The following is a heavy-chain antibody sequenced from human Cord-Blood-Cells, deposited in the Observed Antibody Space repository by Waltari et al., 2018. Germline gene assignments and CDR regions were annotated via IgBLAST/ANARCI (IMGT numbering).Heavy chain of an antibody. J-gene: IGHJ1*01. CDR2: IYHSGST. CDR1: GYSISMGYY. Sequence: QVQLQESGPGLVKPSETLSLTCTVSGYSISMGYYWGWIRQPPGKGLEWIGSIYHSGSTYYNPSLKSRVTISVDTSKNQFSLKLSSVTAADTAVYYCARSEGSSWYAEYFQHWGQGTLVTVSS. V-gene: IGHV4-38-2*02. D-gene: IGHD6-13*01. CDR3: ARSEGSSWYAEYFQH.